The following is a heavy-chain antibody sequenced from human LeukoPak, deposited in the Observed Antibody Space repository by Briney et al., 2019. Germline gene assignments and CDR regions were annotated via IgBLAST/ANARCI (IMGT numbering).Heavy chain of an antibody. D-gene: IGHD3-10*01. CDR2: IRYDESNK. Sequence: GGSLRLSCAASGFTFSSYGMHSVCQAPGKGLERVASIRYDESNKYYADSVKGRFTISRDNSKNTLYLQMNSLSAEDTAVYYCAKVEKSGSGSYYQYYYYYYTDVWGKGNTVIISS. J-gene: IGHJ6*03. CDR1: GFTFSSYG. CDR3: AKVEKSGSGSYYQYYYYYYTDV. V-gene: IGHV3-30*02.